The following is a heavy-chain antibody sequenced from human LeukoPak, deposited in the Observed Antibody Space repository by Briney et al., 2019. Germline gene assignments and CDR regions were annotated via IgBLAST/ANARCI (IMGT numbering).Heavy chain of an antibody. CDR3: AKDMAYDSSGSVLDY. V-gene: IGHV3-9*01. J-gene: IGHJ4*02. CDR2: ISWNSGSI. Sequence: GRSLRLSCAASGFTFDDYAMHWVRQAPGKGLGWVSGISWNSGSIGYADSVKGRFTISRDNAKNSLYLQMNSLRAEDTALYYCAKDMAYDSSGSVLDYWGQGTLVTVSS. CDR1: GFTFDDYA. D-gene: IGHD3-22*01.